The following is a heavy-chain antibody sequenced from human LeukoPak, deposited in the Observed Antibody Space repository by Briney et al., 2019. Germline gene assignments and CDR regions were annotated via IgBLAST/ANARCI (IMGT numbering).Heavy chain of an antibody. J-gene: IGHJ5*02. D-gene: IGHD3-10*01. CDR2: IRSSATTI. CDR1: GFTFSSYE. V-gene: IGHV3-48*03. CDR3: ARTSTYGGFDP. Sequence: GGSLRLSCVASGFTFSSYEVNWVRQAPGKGLEWVSYIRSSATTIYYADSVKGRFTISRDNAKNSLYLQMNSLRADDTAVYYCARTSTYGGFDPWGQGTLVTVSS.